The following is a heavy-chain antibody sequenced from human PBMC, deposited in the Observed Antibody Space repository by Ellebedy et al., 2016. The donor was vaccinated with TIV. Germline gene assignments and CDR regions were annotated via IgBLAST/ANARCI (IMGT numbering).Heavy chain of an antibody. D-gene: IGHD3-22*01. J-gene: IGHJ4*02. CDR3: AKVGESRNYYFTYFDS. Sequence: PGGSLRLSCEASGFTLSSYWMSWVRQAAGKGLEWVSDVNDSGGSTYYADSVKGRFTISRDNSKNTLYLQMNSLRAEDTAVYYCAKVGESRNYYFTYFDSWGQGTLVTVSS. CDR2: VNDSGGST. CDR1: GFTLSSYW. V-gene: IGHV3-23*01.